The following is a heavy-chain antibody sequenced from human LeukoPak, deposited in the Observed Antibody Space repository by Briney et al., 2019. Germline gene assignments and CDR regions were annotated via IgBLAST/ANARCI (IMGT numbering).Heavy chain of an antibody. CDR2: IWYDGSNK. CDR1: GFTFSSYG. CDR3: ARELSPVVKYYFEY. Sequence: GGSLRLSCAASGFTFSSYGIHGVRQAPGKGLEWVAVIWYDGSNKYYADSVKGRFTISRDNSKNTLYLQMNSLRAEDTALYYCARELSPVVKYYFEYWGQGTLVTVSP. V-gene: IGHV3-33*01. J-gene: IGHJ4*02. D-gene: IGHD3-22*01.